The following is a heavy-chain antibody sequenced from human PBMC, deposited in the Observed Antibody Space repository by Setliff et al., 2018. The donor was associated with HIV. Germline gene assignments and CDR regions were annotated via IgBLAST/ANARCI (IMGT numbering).Heavy chain of an antibody. CDR1: GVSIPTDY. CDR2: IYTTGGT. J-gene: IGHJ4*02. D-gene: IGHD6-13*01. CDR3: ARSNPGITAGLLAY. V-gene: IGHV4-4*07. Sequence: PSETLSLTCNISGVSIPTDYWNWIRQPAGKGLEWIGRIYTTGGTNYNPALKSRVTMSIDTSKNQISLKLNSVTAADTATYYCARSNPGITAGLLAYWGPGTLVTVSS.